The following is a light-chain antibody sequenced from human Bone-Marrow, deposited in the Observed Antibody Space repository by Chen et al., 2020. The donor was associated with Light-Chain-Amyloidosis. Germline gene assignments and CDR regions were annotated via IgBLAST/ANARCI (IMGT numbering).Light chain of an antibody. CDR3: QVWDRSSDRPV. CDR1: NIGSTS. Sequence: SYVLTQPSSVSVAPGQTATIACGGNNIGSTSVHWYQQTPGQAPLLVVYDDSDRPSGIPERWSGANSGNTATLTISRVEAGDEADDYCQVWDRSSDRPVCGGGTKLTVL. V-gene: IGLV3-21*02. J-gene: IGLJ3*02. CDR2: DDS.